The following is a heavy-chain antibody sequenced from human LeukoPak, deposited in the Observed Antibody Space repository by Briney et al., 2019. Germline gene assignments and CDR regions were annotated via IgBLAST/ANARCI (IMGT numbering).Heavy chain of an antibody. CDR2: IIPILGIA. Sequence: SVKVSCKASGGTFSSYAISWVRQAPGQGLEWMGRIIPILGIANYAQKFQGRVTITADKSTSTAYMELSSLRSEDTAVYYCARSGDYGWFDPWGQGTLVTVSS. J-gene: IGHJ5*02. CDR3: ARSGDYGWFDP. D-gene: IGHD4-17*01. CDR1: GGTFSSYA. V-gene: IGHV1-69*04.